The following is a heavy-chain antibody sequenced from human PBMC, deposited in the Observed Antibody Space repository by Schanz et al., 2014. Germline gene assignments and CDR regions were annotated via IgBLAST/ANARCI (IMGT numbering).Heavy chain of an antibody. CDR3: TRGSGSRSYGWYYDS. J-gene: IGHJ4*02. Sequence: EVQLVESGGGLVQPGGSLRLSCAASGFTVSDSWMHWVRQAPGKGLVWVSRINSDGSSASYADSVKGRFTISRDNAKNTLYLQMNSVRAEDSAVYYCTRGSGSRSYGWYYDSWGQGTLVTVSS. CDR1: GFTVSDSW. CDR2: INSDGSSA. V-gene: IGHV3-74*02. D-gene: IGHD3-10*01.